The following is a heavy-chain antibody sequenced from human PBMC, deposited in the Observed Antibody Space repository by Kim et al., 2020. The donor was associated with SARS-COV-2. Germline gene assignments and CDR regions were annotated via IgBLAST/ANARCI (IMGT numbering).Heavy chain of an antibody. CDR1: GFTFSSYG. V-gene: IGHV3-30*18. Sequence: GGSLRLSCAASGFTFSSYGMHWVRQAPGKGLEWVAVISYDGSNKYYADSVKGRFTISRDNSKNTLYLQMNSLRAEDTAVYYCAKALVTEIDYWGQGTLVTVSS. D-gene: IGHD2-21*02. J-gene: IGHJ4*02. CDR3: AKALVTEIDY. CDR2: ISYDGSNK.